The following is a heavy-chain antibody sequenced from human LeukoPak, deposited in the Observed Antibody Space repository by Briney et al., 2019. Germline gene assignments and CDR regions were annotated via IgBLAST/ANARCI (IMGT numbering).Heavy chain of an antibody. J-gene: IGHJ3*02. Sequence: ASVKVSCKASGYTFTSYDINWVRQATGQGLEWMGWMNPNSGGTNYAQKFQGRVTMTRDTSISTAYMELSRLRSDDTDVYYCARDLGYCSGGRCDPDAFDIWGQGTMVTVYS. CDR1: GYTFTSYD. CDR3: ARDLGYCSGGRCDPDAFDI. CDR2: MNPNSGGT. V-gene: IGHV1-2*02. D-gene: IGHD2-15*01.